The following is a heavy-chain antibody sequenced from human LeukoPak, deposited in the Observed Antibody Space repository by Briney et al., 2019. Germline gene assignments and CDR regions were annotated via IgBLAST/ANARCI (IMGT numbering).Heavy chain of an antibody. V-gene: IGHV1-46*01. CDR1: GYTFTSYY. Sequence: GASVKVSCKASGYTFTSYYMHWVRQAPGQGLEWMGIINPSGGGTKYARKFQGRLTMTRDTSTSTVYMELSSLRSEDTAVYYCASTLYNYGPYFDSWGQGTQVTVSS. J-gene: IGHJ4*02. CDR2: INPSGGGT. CDR3: ASTLYNYGPYFDS. D-gene: IGHD5-18*01.